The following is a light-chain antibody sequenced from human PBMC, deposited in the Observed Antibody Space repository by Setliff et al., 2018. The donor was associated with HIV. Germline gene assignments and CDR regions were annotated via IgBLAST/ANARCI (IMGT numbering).Light chain of an antibody. Sequence: QSALTQPASVSGSPGQSITISCTGISSDVGGYYSVSWYQQHPGKAPKLMIYEVSRRPSGVSNRFSGSKSGNTASLTISGLQAEDEADYYCRSYAGDSTYVFGPGTKVTVL. V-gene: IGLV2-23*02. CDR3: RSYAGDSTYV. J-gene: IGLJ1*01. CDR2: EVS. CDR1: SSDVGGYYS.